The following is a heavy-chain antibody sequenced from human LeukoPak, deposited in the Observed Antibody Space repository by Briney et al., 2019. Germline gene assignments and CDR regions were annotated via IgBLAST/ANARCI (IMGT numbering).Heavy chain of an antibody. Sequence: GGSLRLSCAASGFTVSSNYMSWVRQAPGKGLEWVSVIYSGGSTYYADSVKGRFTISRDNSKNTLFLQMNSLRAEDTAVYYCARELYHGSGSYNYYYYMDVWGKGTTVTISS. J-gene: IGHJ6*03. CDR3: ARELYHGSGSYNYYYYMDV. V-gene: IGHV3-66*01. CDR2: IYSGGST. CDR1: GFTVSSNY. D-gene: IGHD3-10*01.